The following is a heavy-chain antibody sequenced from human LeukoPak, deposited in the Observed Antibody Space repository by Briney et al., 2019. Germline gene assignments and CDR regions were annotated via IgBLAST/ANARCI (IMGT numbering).Heavy chain of an antibody. J-gene: IGHJ4*02. CDR2: IKQDGSDK. Sequence: GGSLRLSCAAAGFTFTSYWMTWVRQAPGKGLEWVADIKQDGSDKYYAGSVKGRFTISRDNAKNSLYLQMNSLRAEDTAVYFCARYNSAWKTDDYWGQGTLVTVSS. CDR1: GFTFTSYW. V-gene: IGHV3-7*03. CDR3: ARYNSAWKTDDY. D-gene: IGHD6-19*01.